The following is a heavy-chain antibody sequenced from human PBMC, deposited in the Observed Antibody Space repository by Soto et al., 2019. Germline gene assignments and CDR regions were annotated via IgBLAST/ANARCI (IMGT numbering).Heavy chain of an antibody. V-gene: IGHV1-8*01. CDR1: GYTFTSYD. Sequence: ASVKVSCKASGYTFTSYDINWVRQATGQGLEWMGWMNPNSGNTGYAQKFQGRVTMTRNTSISTAYMELSSLRSEDTAVYYCARGVLGWTIFGVGPDYMDVWGKGTTVTVSS. D-gene: IGHD3-3*01. CDR3: ARGVLGWTIFGVGPDYMDV. J-gene: IGHJ6*03. CDR2: MNPNSGNT.